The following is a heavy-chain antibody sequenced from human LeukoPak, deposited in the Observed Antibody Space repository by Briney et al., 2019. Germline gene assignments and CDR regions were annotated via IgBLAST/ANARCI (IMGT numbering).Heavy chain of an antibody. V-gene: IGHV3-73*01. CDR1: GFTFSGSA. CDR2: IRSKANSYAT. CDR3: TRRFLSWGSGYYY. Sequence: GGSLRLSCAASGFTFSGSAMHWVRQASGKGLEWVGRIRSKANSYATAYAASVKGRFTISRDDSKNTAYLQMNSLKTEDTAVYYCTRRFLSWGSGYYYWGQGTLVTVSS. J-gene: IGHJ4*02. D-gene: IGHD3-22*01.